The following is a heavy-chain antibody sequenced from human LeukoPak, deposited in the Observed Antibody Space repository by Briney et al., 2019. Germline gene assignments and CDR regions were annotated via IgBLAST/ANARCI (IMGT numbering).Heavy chain of an antibody. CDR1: GGSISSYY. CDR2: IYTSGST. CDR3: AITAGPSSGYLVDY. D-gene: IGHD3-22*01. Sequence: SETLSLTCTVSGGSISSYYWSWIRQPAGKGLEWIGRIYTSGSTNYNPSLKSRVTMSVDTSKNQFSLKLSSVTAADTAVYYCAITAGPSSGYLVDYWGQGTLVTVSS. V-gene: IGHV4-4*07. J-gene: IGHJ4*02.